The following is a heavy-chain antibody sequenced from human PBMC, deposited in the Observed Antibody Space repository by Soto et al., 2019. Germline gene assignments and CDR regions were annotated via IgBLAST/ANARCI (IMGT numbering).Heavy chain of an antibody. Sequence: QVQLVESGGGVVQPGTSLRLSCGASGFSFSSYAMNWVRQAPGKGLEWVAVISHDGSNTYYGDSVKGRFTISRDNSENTLFLQMNSPRAEDTAVYYCAKPYYGAGSYYPDAFDVWGQGTSATVSS. D-gene: IGHD3-10*01. V-gene: IGHV3-30*18. J-gene: IGHJ3*01. CDR2: ISHDGSNT. CDR1: GFSFSSYA. CDR3: AKPYYGAGSYYPDAFDV.